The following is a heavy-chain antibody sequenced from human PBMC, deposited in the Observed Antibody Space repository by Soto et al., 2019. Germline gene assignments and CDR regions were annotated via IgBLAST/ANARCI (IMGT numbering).Heavy chain of an antibody. CDR3: AREHGGNYYYGMDV. CDR2: ISAHTGSS. Sequence: ASVKVSCKASGYTFTSSGMSWVRQAPGQGLEWMGWISAHTGSSEYAQKLQGRVTMTTDTSTSTAYMELRSLRSDDTAVYYCAREHGGNYYYGMDVWGQGTTVTVSS. CDR1: GYTFTSSG. V-gene: IGHV1-18*01. J-gene: IGHJ6*02. D-gene: IGHD4-17*01.